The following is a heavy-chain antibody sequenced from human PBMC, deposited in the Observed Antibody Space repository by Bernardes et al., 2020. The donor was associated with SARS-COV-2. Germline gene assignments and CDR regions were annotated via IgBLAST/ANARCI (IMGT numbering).Heavy chain of an antibody. V-gene: IGHV4-34*01. CDR1: GGSFSDYS. CDR2: IKQSGST. CDR3: ARGASGVNMILVVIGFSYYFDY. Sequence: SETLSLTCAVYGGSFSDYSWSWIRQAPGKGLEWIGEIKQSGSTKYNPSLRSRVTISVDTSKKQLSLKLSSVTAADTAVYYCARGASGVNMILVVIGFSYYFDYWGQGTLVTVSS. J-gene: IGHJ4*02. D-gene: IGHD3-22*01.